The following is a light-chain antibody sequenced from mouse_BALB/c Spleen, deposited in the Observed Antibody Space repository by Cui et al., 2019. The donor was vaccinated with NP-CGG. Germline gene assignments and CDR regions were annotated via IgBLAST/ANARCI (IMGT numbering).Light chain of an antibody. Sequence: QAVVTQESALTTSPGETVTLTCRSSTGAVTTSNYANWVQEKPDHLFTGLIGGTNNRAPGVPARFSGSLIGDKAALTITGAQTEDEALYFCVLWYSNHWVFGGGTKVTVL. CDR1: TGAVTTSNY. V-gene: IGLV1*01. CDR3: VLWYSNHWV. J-gene: IGLJ1*01. CDR2: GTN.